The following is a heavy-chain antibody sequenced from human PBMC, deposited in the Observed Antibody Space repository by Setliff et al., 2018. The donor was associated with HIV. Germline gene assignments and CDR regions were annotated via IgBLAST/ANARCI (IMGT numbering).Heavy chain of an antibody. J-gene: IGHJ4*02. D-gene: IGHD5-12*01. CDR3: ARVADIVARLDY. CDR2: IIPIFGTA. CDR1: GGTFSSYA. V-gene: IGHV1-69*13. Sequence: GASVKVSCKASGGTFSSYAINWVRQGPGQGLEWMGGIIPIFGTAKYAQKFQGRVIITADESSTTAYMELSSLRSDDTAVYYCARVADIVARLDYWGQGTLVTVSS.